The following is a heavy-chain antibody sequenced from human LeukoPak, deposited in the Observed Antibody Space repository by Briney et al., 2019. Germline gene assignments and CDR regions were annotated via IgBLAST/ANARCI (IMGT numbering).Heavy chain of an antibody. V-gene: IGHV3-23*01. D-gene: IGHD3-22*01. CDR3: AREVRGYYFDY. CDR1: GFTFNSYA. J-gene: IGHJ4*02. CDR2: ISGSGGST. Sequence: GGSLRLSCAASGFTFNSYAMSWVRQAPGKGLEWVSAISGSGGSTYYADSVKGRFTISRDISKNTLYLQMNGLRAEDTAVYYCAREVRGYYFDYWGQGTLVTVSS.